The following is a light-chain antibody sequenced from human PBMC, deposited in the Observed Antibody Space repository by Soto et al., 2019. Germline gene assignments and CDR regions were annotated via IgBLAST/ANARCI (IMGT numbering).Light chain of an antibody. Sequence: QSVLTQPPSASGSPGQSVTISCTGANRDVGSYNYVSWYQQHPGKAPKLMIYEVNKRPSGVPDRFSGSKSGNTASLTVSGLQAEDKADYYCSSYAGTNTRYLFGSGTKLTVL. CDR1: NRDVGSYNY. V-gene: IGLV2-8*01. J-gene: IGLJ1*01. CDR2: EVN. CDR3: SSYAGTNTRYL.